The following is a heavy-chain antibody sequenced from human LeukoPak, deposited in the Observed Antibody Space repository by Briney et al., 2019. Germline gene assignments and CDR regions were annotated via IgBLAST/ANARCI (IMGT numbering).Heavy chain of an antibody. CDR3: ARQRAPYSSSDFDY. D-gene: IGHD6-6*01. CDR1: GYSFTSYG. J-gene: IGHJ4*02. CDR2: IYPGDSDT. Sequence: GESLKISCKGSGYSFTSYGIGWVRQMPGKGLEWMGIIYPGDSDTRYSPSFQGQVTISADKSISIAYLQWSSLKASDTAMYYCARQRAPYSSSDFDYWGQGTLVTVSS. V-gene: IGHV5-51*01.